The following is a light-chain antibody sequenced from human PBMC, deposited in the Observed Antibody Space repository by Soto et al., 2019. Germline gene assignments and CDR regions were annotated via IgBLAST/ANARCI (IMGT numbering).Light chain of an antibody. CDR3: QQYNTWPPIT. Sequence: EIVMTQSPATLSVSPGERATLSCRASQSVSSKLAWYQQKPGQAPRLLIYGASTRATGIPARFSGSGSGTEFTFTISSLQSEDFAVYYCQQYNTWPPITFGQGTRLEIK. J-gene: IGKJ5*01. CDR2: GAS. CDR1: QSVSSK. V-gene: IGKV3-15*01.